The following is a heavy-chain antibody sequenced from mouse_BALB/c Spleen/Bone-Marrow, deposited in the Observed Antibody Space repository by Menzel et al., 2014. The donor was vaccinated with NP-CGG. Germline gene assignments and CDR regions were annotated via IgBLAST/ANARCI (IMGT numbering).Heavy chain of an antibody. CDR2: INPYNGGS. J-gene: IGHJ3*01. CDR1: GYSFAGYT. CDR3: AREGYGSSYGFAY. D-gene: IGHD1-1*01. V-gene: IGHV1-26*01. Sequence: EVQLQQSGPELVKPGASMKISCRASGYSFAGYTMNWVKQSHGKNLEWIGLINPYNGGSSYNQKFKGKAALTVDKSSSTAYMELLSLTSEDSAVYYCAREGYGSSYGFAYWGQGTLVTVSA.